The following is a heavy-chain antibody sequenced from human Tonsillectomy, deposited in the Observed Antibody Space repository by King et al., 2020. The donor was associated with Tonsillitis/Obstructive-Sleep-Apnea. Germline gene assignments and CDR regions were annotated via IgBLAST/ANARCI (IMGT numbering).Heavy chain of an antibody. V-gene: IGHV1-69*01. Sequence: QLVQSGAEVKKPGSSMKVSCKASGGTFSSYAISWVRQAPGQGLEWMGGIIPIFGTANYAQKFQGRVTITADESTSTAYMELSSLRSEDTAVYYCARGSDYYGSGSHPTTYYMDVWGKGTTVTVSS. CDR3: ARGSDYYGSGSHPTTYYMDV. D-gene: IGHD3-10*01. CDR1: GGTFSSYA. J-gene: IGHJ6*03. CDR2: IIPIFGTA.